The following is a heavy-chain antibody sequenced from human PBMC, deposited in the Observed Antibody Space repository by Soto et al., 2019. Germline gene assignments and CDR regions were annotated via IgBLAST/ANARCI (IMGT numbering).Heavy chain of an antibody. D-gene: IGHD2-15*01. J-gene: IGHJ4*02. CDR2: ISWNSNII. Sequence: EVQLVESGGGLVQPGRSLRLSCAASGFTFDDYAMHWVRRVPGKGLEWVSSISWNSNIIGYADSVKGRFTISRDNVKNSLYLQMNSLRPEDTALYYCAKGGPDGFCSGGRCYFDYWGQGTLVTVSS. CDR3: AKGGPDGFCSGGRCYFDY. V-gene: IGHV3-9*01. CDR1: GFTFDDYA.